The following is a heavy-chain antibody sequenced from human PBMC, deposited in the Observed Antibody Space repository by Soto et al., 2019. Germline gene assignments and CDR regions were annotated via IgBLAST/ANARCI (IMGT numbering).Heavy chain of an antibody. Sequence: PGGSLRLSCAASGFTFDDYAMHWVRQAPGKGLEWVSGISWNSGSIGYEDSVKGRFTISRDNAKNSLYLQMNSLRAEDTALYYCAKDLRMRVFEDAFDIWGQGTMVT. J-gene: IGHJ3*02. CDR2: ISWNSGSI. V-gene: IGHV3-9*01. CDR1: GFTFDDYA. D-gene: IGHD6-13*01. CDR3: AKDLRMRVFEDAFDI.